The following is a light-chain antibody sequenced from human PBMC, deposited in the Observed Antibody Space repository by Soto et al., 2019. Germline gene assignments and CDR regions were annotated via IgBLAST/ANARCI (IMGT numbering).Light chain of an antibody. V-gene: IGLV2-14*01. J-gene: IGLJ1*01. CDR1: SSDVGGYNY. Sequence: QSALTQPASVSGSPGQSITISCTGTSSDVGGYNYVSWHQQHPGKAPKLMIYDVSNRPSGVSNRFSGSKSGNTASLTISGLQAEDEADYYCSSYRSSSTYVFGTGTKVTVL. CDR3: SSYRSSSTYV. CDR2: DVS.